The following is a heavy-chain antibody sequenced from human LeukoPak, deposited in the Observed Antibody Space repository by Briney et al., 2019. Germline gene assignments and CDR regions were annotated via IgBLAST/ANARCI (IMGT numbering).Heavy chain of an antibody. V-gene: IGHV1-46*01. CDR1: GYTFTSYY. Sequence: ASVKVSCKASGYTFTSYYMHWVRQAPGQGLEWMGIINPSGGSTSYAQKFQGRVTMTRDTSTSTVYMELSSLRSEDTAVYYCARGLPGRSGWWDYFDYWGQGTLVTVSS. J-gene: IGHJ4*02. D-gene: IGHD6-19*01. CDR3: ARGLPGRSGWWDYFDY. CDR2: INPSGGST.